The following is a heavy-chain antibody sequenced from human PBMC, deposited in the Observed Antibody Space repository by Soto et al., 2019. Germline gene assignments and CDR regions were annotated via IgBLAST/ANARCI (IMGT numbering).Heavy chain of an antibody. CDR1: GGTFSSYT. Sequence: QVQLVQSGAEVKKPGSSVKVSCKASGGTFSSYTISWVRQAPGQGLEWMGRIIPILGIANYAQKFQGRVTXNATKXXSTAYMELSSLRSEDTAVYYCARWDCSSTSCSFDPWGQGTLVTVSS. V-gene: IGHV1-69*02. CDR3: ARWDCSSTSCSFDP. J-gene: IGHJ5*02. CDR2: IIPILGIA. D-gene: IGHD2-2*01.